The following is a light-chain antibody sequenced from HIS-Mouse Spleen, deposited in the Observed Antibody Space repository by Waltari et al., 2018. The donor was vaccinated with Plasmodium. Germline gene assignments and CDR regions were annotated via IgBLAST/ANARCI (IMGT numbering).Light chain of an antibody. CDR1: SLRSYY. V-gene: IGLV3-19*01. Sequence: SSELTQDPAVSVALVQTVRITCQGDSLRSYYASWYQQKPGQAPVLVIYGKNNRPPGIPDRFSGSSSGNTASLTITGAQAEDEADYYCNSRDSSGNHQVFGGGTKLTVL. CDR3: NSRDSSGNHQV. CDR2: GKN. J-gene: IGLJ3*02.